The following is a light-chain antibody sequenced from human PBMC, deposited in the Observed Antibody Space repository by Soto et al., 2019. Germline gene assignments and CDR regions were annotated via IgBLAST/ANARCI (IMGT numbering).Light chain of an antibody. J-gene: IGLJ1*01. V-gene: IGLV2-14*01. Sequence: SALTQPASVSGSPRQSITISCTGASXDVGGYTYVSWYQQQPGKAPKLMIYEVNNRPSGVSNRFSGSKSGNTASLTIPGLQAEDEADYYCSSYTSSSTLYVFGTGTKVTV. CDR3: SSYTSSSTLYV. CDR1: SXDVGGYTY. CDR2: EVN.